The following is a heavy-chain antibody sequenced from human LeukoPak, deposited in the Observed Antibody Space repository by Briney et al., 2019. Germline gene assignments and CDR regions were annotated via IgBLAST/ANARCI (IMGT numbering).Heavy chain of an antibody. CDR2: ISSSSGTI. CDR3: ARGFRGRGPNLPDY. J-gene: IGHJ4*02. D-gene: IGHD1-26*01. Sequence: PGGSLRLSCAGSKFTFSNYSMNWVRQAPGKGLEWISYISSSSGTIYYADSVKGRFTTSRDNAKNSLYLQMNSLRDEDSAVYYCARGFRGRGPNLPDYWGQGTLVTVSS. V-gene: IGHV3-48*02. CDR1: KFTFSNYS.